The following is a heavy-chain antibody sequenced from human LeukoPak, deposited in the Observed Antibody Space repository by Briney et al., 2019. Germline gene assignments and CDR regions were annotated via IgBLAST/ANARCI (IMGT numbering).Heavy chain of an antibody. Sequence: PGGSLRLSCAASGFTFSSYWMSWVRQAPGKGLEWVANIKQDGSEKYYVDSVKGRFTISRDNAKNSLYLQMNSLRAEDTAVYYCARDGRAAAGFCGAFGMDVWGQGTTVTVSS. CDR1: GFTFSSYW. CDR3: ARDGRAAAGFCGAFGMDV. CDR2: IKQDGSEK. D-gene: IGHD6-13*01. J-gene: IGHJ6*02. V-gene: IGHV3-7*03.